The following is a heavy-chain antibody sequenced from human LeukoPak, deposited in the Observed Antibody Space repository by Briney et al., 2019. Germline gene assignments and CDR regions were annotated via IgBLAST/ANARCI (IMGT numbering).Heavy chain of an antibody. D-gene: IGHD1-26*01. CDR3: AYSGSYWAPPY. J-gene: IGHJ4*02. V-gene: IGHV1-69*06. Sequence: SVKVSCKASGGTFSSYAISWVRQAPGQGLEWMGRIIPIFGTANYAQKFQGRVTITADKSTSTAYMELSSLRSGDTAVYYCAYSGSYWAPPYWGQGTLVTVSS. CDR2: IIPIFGTA. CDR1: GGTFSSYA.